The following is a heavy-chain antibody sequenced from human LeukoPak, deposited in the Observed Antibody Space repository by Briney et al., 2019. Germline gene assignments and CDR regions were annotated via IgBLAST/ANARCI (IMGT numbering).Heavy chain of an antibody. D-gene: IGHD3-3*01. CDR2: IKQDGSEK. CDR3: ARAEAYYDFWSGYSNYGMDV. CDR1: GFTFSSYW. Sequence: GGSLRLSCAASGFTFSSYWMSWVRQAPGKGLEWVANIKQDGSEKYYVDSVKGRFTISRDNAKNSLYLQMNSLRAEDTAVYYCARAEAYYDFWSGYSNYGMDVWGQGTTVTVSS. V-gene: IGHV3-7*01. J-gene: IGHJ6*02.